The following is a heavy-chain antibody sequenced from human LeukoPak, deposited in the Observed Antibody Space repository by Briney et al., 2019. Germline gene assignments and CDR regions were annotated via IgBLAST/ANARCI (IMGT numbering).Heavy chain of an antibody. CDR1: GFTFSSYG. CDR2: ISSSSSYI. CDR3: ASLWAFDI. D-gene: IGHD3-16*01. V-gene: IGHV3-21*01. Sequence: GSLRLSCAAPGFTFSSYGMHWVRQAPGKGLEWVSSISSSSSYIYYADSVKGRFTISRDNAKNSLYLQMNSLRAEDTAVYYCASLWAFDIWGQGTMVTVSS. J-gene: IGHJ3*02.